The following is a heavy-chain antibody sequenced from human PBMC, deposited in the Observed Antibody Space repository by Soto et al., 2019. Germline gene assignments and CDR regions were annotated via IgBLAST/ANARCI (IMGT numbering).Heavy chain of an antibody. J-gene: IGHJ5*02. Sequence: SETLSLTCTVSGGSISSYYWSWIRQPAGKGLEWIGRIYTSGSTNYNPSLKSRVTMSVDTSKNQFSLKLSSVTAADTAVYYCARDRRDTAMFTFWFDPWGQGTLVTVSS. CDR3: ARDRRDTAMFTFWFDP. CDR2: IYTSGST. V-gene: IGHV4-4*07. CDR1: GGSISSYY. D-gene: IGHD5-18*01.